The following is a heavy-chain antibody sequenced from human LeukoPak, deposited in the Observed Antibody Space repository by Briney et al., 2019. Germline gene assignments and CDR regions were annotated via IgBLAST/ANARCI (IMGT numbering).Heavy chain of an antibody. V-gene: IGHV1-69*06. J-gene: IGHJ6*03. CDR1: GYTFTSYG. CDR3: ARDTQEINRFWSGYYTGLRTDYYYYMDV. Sequence: GASVKVSCKASGYTFTSYGISWVRQAPGQGLEWMGGIIPIFGTANYAQKFQGRVTITADKSTSTAYMELSSLRSEDTAVYYCARDTQEINRFWSGYYTGLRTDYYYYMDVWGKGTTVTVSS. D-gene: IGHD3-3*01. CDR2: IIPIFGTA.